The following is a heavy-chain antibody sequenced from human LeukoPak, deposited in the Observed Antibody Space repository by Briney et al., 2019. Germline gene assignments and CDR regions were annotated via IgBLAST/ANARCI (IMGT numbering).Heavy chain of an antibody. J-gene: IGHJ6*02. V-gene: IGHV4-59*01. CDR2: IYYSGST. Sequence: SETLSLTCTVSGGSISSYYWSWIRQPPGKGLEWIGYIYYSGSTNYNPSLKSRVTISVDTSKNQFSLKLSSVTAADTAVYYCARVGVGATPRWYYGMDVWGQGTTVTVSS. CDR3: ARVGVGATPRWYYGMDV. D-gene: IGHD1-26*01. CDR1: GGSISSYY.